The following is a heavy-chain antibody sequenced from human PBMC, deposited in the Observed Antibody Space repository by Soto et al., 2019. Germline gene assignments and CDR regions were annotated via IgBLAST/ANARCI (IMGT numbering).Heavy chain of an antibody. Sequence: GGSLRLSCAASGFTFSSYAMSWVRQAPGKGLEWVSAISGSGGSTYYADSVKGRFTISRDNTKDILYLQMNSLRAEDTALYYCARGSPMSYYYGMDVWGQGTTVTVSS. CDR3: ARGSPMSYYYGMDV. D-gene: IGHD2-15*01. V-gene: IGHV3-23*01. CDR1: GFTFSSYA. J-gene: IGHJ6*02. CDR2: ISGSGGST.